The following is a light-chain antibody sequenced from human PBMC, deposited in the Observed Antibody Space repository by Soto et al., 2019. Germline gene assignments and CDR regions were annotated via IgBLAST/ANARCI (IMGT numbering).Light chain of an antibody. Sequence: EIVLTQSPGTLSLSPGERATLSCRASQSVSKNYLAWYQQKPGQAPRXXIYGASTRATGIPDRFSGSGSGTEFTLTISRLEPEDFAVYYRQQYGSSPRTFGQGTKVDIK. J-gene: IGKJ1*01. CDR3: QQYGSSPRT. V-gene: IGKV3-20*01. CDR1: QSVSKNY. CDR2: GAS.